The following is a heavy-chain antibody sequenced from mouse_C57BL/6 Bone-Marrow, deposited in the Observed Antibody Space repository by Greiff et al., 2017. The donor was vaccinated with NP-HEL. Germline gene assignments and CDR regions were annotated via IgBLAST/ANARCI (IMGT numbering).Heavy chain of an antibody. J-gene: IGHJ3*01. Sequence: EVKLMESGGGLVQPGGSMKLSCVASGFTFSNYWMNWVRQSPEKGLEWVAQIRLKSDNYATHYAESVKGRFTISRDDSKSSVYQQMNNLRAEGTGIYYCTGGRFAYWGQGTLVTVSA. CDR1: GFTFSNYW. CDR2: IRLKSDNYAT. V-gene: IGHV6-3*01. CDR3: TGGRFAY.